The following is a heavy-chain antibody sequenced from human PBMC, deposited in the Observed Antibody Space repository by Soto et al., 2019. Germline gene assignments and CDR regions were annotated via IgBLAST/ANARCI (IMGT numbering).Heavy chain of an antibody. J-gene: IGHJ4*02. D-gene: IGHD6-13*01. V-gene: IGHV3-23*01. CDR1: KFTFSFYA. CDR3: ARLIGTSWFVG. CDR2: IGGSGGGT. Sequence: GGSLRLSCAASKFTFSFYAMNWVRQAPGKGLEWVSSIGGSGGGTYYADSVKGRFTISRDNSKNTLYLQMNSLRAEDTAVYYCARLIGTSWFVGWGQGTPVTVSS.